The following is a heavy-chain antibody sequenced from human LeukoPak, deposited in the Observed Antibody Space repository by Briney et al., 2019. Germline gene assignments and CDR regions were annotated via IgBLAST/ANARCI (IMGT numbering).Heavy chain of an antibody. CDR3: AKSSLELIDY. CDR2: ISDGGGST. V-gene: IGHV3-23*01. CDR1: GFTFSSYA. J-gene: IGHJ4*02. D-gene: IGHD1-7*01. Sequence: PGGSLRLSCEASGFTFSSYAMSWVRQAPGKGLEWVSAISDGGGSTYYADSVKGRFTISRDNSKNTLYLQMNSLRAEDTAVYYCAKSSLELIDYWGQGTLVTVSS.